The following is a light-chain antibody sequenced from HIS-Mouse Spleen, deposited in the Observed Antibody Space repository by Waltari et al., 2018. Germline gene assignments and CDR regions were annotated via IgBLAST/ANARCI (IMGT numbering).Light chain of an antibody. V-gene: IGKV1-9*01. CDR2: AAS. Sequence: DIQLTQSPSFLSASLGDRVTITCPASQGISSYLAWYQQKPGKAPKLLIYAASTLQSGVPSRFSGSGSGTEFTLTISSLQPEDFATYYCQQLNSYPPTFGQGTKVEIK. CDR1: QGISSY. CDR3: QQLNSYPPT. J-gene: IGKJ1*01.